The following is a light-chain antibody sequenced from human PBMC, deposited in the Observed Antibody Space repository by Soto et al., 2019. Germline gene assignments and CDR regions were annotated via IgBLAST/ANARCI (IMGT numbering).Light chain of an antibody. V-gene: IGKV1-5*03. J-gene: IGKJ4*01. CDR2: KAS. CDR1: QSISSW. CDR3: QQYSSYPLT. Sequence: DIQVTQSPSTLSASVGDGVTITCRASQSISSWLAWYQQKPETAPKLLIYKASSLESGVPSRFSGSGSGTEFTLTISSLQPDDFATYYCQQYSSYPLTFGGGTKVDIK.